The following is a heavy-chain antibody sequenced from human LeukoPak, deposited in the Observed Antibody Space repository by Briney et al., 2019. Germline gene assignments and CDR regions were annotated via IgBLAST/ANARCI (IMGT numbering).Heavy chain of an antibody. J-gene: IGHJ4*02. CDR1: GFSFSSYS. D-gene: IGHD3-10*01. CDR2: ISSSSSYI. CDR3: ARAYGSGSYSGY. V-gene: IGHV3-21*01. Sequence: PGGSLRLSCAASGFSFSSYSMNWVRQAPGKGLEWVSSISSSSSYIYYADSVKGRFTISRDNAKNSLYLQMNSLRAEDTAVYYCARAYGSGSYSGYWGQGTLVTVSS.